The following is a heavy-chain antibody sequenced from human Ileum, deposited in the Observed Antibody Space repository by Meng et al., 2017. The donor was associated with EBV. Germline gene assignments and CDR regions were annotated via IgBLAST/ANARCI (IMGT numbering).Heavy chain of an antibody. J-gene: IGHJ4*02. D-gene: IGHD2-15*01. CDR1: GYRFTSYA. Sequence: VQAGSEWKEAGTPVKISCVTLGYRFTSYALKWVRPDPGQGLEGMGWIDTKTGNPSYAPGFTGRFVFSSETSVSTAYLQISSLKAADTAVYYCARSWGGGSLKEWGQGTLVTVSS. CDR3: ARSWGGGSLKE. CDR2: IDTKTGNP. V-gene: IGHV7-4-1*02.